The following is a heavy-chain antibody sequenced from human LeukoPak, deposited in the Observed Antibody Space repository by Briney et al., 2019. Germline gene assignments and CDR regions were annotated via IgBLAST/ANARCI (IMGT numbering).Heavy chain of an antibody. J-gene: IGHJ4*02. D-gene: IGHD1-14*01. CDR1: GYSFTGYY. V-gene: IGHV1-2*02. CDR3: ARSKVYPNDY. CDR2: INPNSGGT. Sequence: ASVKVSCKASGYSFTGYYMHWVRQAPGQGLEGMGWINPNSGGTNYAQKFQGRVTMTRDTSISTVYMELSRLRSDDTAVYYCARSKVYPNDYWGQGTLVTVSS.